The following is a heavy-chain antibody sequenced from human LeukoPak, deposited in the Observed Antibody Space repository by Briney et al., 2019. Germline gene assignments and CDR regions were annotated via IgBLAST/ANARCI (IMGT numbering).Heavy chain of an antibody. CDR1: GFTFNNYV. J-gene: IGHJ4*02. D-gene: IGHD2/OR15-2a*01. Sequence: PGGSLRLSCTASGFTFNNYVMSWVRQAPGKGLEWVSSISSGGGGGTYYADSVKGRFTISRDNSKNTLYLQMNSLRAEDTAVYYCAREGPRGNSQFDYWGQGTLVTVSS. CDR2: ISSGGGGGT. V-gene: IGHV3-23*01. CDR3: AREGPRGNSQFDY.